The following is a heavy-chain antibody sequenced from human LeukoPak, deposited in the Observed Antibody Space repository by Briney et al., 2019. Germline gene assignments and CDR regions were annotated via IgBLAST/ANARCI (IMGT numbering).Heavy chain of an antibody. J-gene: IGHJ4*02. V-gene: IGHV3-23*01. Sequence: QSGGSLRLSCAASGFTFSSYAMSWVRQAPGKGLEWVSAISGSGGSTYYADSVKGRFTISRDNSKNTLYLQMNSLRAEDTAVCYCAKAARITIFGVVIHPFDYWGQGTLVTVSS. CDR3: AKAARITIFGVVIHPFDY. D-gene: IGHD3-3*01. CDR2: ISGSGGST. CDR1: GFTFSSYA.